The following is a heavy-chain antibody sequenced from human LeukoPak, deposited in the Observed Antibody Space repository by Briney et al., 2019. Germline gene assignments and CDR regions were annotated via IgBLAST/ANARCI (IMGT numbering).Heavy chain of an antibody. D-gene: IGHD3-22*01. CDR2: IYYSGST. CDR3: ARVEALDYYDSSGLFDP. Sequence: PSETLSLTCTVSGGSISSYYWSWIRQPPGKGLEWIGYIYYSGSTNYNPSLKSRVTISVDTSKNQFSLKLSSVTAADTAVYYCARVEALDYYDSSGLFDPWGQGTLVTVSS. CDR1: GGSISSYY. V-gene: IGHV4-59*12. J-gene: IGHJ5*02.